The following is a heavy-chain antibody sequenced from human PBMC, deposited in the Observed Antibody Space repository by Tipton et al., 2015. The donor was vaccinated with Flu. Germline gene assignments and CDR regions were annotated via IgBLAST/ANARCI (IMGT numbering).Heavy chain of an antibody. CDR3: ARRDYSNYVSEPKNWFDP. CDR1: SGSISSGGYS. J-gene: IGHJ5*02. CDR2: IYHSGST. Sequence: TLSLTCAVYSGSISSGGYSWSWIRQPPGKGLEWIGYIYHSGSTYYNPSLKSRVTISVDASKNQFTLRLSSVTAADTAVYYCARRDYSNYVSEPKNWFDPWGQGILVTVSS. D-gene: IGHD4-11*01. V-gene: IGHV4-30-2*01.